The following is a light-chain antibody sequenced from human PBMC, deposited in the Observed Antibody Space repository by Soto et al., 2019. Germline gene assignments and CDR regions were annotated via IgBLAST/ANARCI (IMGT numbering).Light chain of an antibody. CDR3: QQYKDWPPLT. J-gene: IGKJ4*01. CDR2: GAS. CDR1: QSVNIN. Sequence: EIAMTQSPVTLSASPGERVTLSCRASQSVNINLAWYQQRPGQAPRVLIYGASNRASGIPDRFSGSGSRTDFTLTISSLEPDDFALYYCQQYKDWPPLTFGGGTRVEIK. V-gene: IGKV3D-15*01.